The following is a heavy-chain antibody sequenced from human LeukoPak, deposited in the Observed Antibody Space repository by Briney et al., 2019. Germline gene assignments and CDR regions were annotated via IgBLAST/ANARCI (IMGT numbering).Heavy chain of an antibody. CDR1: GGSISSSNHY. D-gene: IGHD1-26*01. Sequence: SETLSLTCIVSGGSISSSNHYWGWIRQPPGKGLEWIGSIYYSGSTYYNPSLKSRVTISVDTSKNQFSLRLSSVTAADTAVYYCARERYSGSYLVDFWGQGTLVTVSS. CDR2: IYYSGST. J-gene: IGHJ4*02. V-gene: IGHV4-39*07. CDR3: ARERYSGSYLVDF.